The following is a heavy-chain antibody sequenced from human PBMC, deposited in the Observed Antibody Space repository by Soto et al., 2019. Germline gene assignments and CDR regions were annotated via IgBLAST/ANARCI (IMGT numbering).Heavy chain of an antibody. D-gene: IGHD3-10*01. CDR1: GGTFSSYA. Sequence: QVQLVQSGAEVKKPGSSVKVSCKASGGTFSSYAISWVRQAPGQGLEWMGGIIPIFGTANYAQKFQGRVTIPADESTSPAYMELSSLRSEDTAVYYCARDLPLLGFGGRPPGDYYYGLDVWGQGTTVTVSS. CDR2: IIPIFGTA. V-gene: IGHV1-69*12. J-gene: IGHJ6*02. CDR3: ARDLPLLGFGGRPPGDYYYGLDV.